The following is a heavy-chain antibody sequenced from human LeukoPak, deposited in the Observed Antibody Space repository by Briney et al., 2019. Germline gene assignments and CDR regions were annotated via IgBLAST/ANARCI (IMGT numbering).Heavy chain of an antibody. J-gene: IGHJ4*02. Sequence: GGSLRLSCAASGFTLSSYWMSWVRQAPGKGLEWVANIKQDGSEKYYVDSVKGRFTISRDNAKNSLYLQMNSLRAEDTAVYYCARETPAYSSSWYNDYWGQGTLVTVSS. D-gene: IGHD6-13*01. CDR1: GFTLSSYW. CDR3: ARETPAYSSSWYNDY. CDR2: IKQDGSEK. V-gene: IGHV3-7*01.